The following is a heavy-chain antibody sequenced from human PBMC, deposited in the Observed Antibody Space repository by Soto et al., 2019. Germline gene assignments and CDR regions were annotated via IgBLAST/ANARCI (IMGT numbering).Heavy chain of an antibody. V-gene: IGHV3-33*01. CDR1: GFTFSSYG. Sequence: QVQLVESGGGVVQPGRSLRLSCAASGFTFSSYGMHWVRQAPGKGLEWVAVIWYDGSNKYYADSVKGRFTISRDNSKNTLYLQMNSVRAEDTAVYYCARDEGIVVVPAAFDLWGRGTLVTVSS. D-gene: IGHD2-2*01. J-gene: IGHJ2*01. CDR2: IWYDGSNK. CDR3: ARDEGIVVVPAAFDL.